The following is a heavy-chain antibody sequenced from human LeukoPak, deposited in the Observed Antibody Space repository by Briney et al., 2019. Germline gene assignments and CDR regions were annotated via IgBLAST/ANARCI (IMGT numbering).Heavy chain of an antibody. CDR1: GGSISSGGHY. D-gene: IGHD3-22*01. V-gene: IGHV4-31*11. J-gene: IGHJ6*02. CDR2: IYNTGNT. CDR3: ARALDYYDTSGYYPIHYYFYGMDV. Sequence: PSQTLSLTCAVSGGSISSGGHYWSWIRQHPGKGLEWLGYIYNTGNTYYNPSLKSRITISIDTSKNQFSLKLSSVTAADTAVYFCARALDYYDTSGYYPIHYYFYGMDVWGQGTTVTVSS.